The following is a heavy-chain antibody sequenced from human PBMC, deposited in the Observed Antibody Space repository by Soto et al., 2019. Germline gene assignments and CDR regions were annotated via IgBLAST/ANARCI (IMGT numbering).Heavy chain of an antibody. CDR1: GGSISSGGYS. Sequence: QLQLQESGSGLVKPSQTLSLTCAVSGGSISSGGYSWSWIRQPPGKGLEWIGYIYHSGSTYYNPSITSRVTISVDWSKNPFSLKLSSGTAADSAVYSCAAGGGLPRYYWSQGTLVTVSS. V-gene: IGHV4-30-2*01. J-gene: IGHJ4*02. D-gene: IGHD5-12*01. CDR2: IYHSGST. CDR3: AAGGGLPRYY.